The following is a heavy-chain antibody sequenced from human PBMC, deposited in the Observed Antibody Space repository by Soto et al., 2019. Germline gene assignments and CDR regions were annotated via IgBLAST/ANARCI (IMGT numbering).Heavy chain of an antibody. Sequence: LFLTCTVSGGSISSYYWSWIRQPPGKGLEWIGYIYYSGSTNYNPSLKSRVTISVDTSKNQFSLKLSSATAADTAVYYCARGGITMVRGVIGPLGYWGQGTLVTVSS. CDR2: IYYSGST. D-gene: IGHD3-10*01. V-gene: IGHV4-59*01. CDR1: GGSISSYY. CDR3: ARGGITMVRGVIGPLGY. J-gene: IGHJ4*02.